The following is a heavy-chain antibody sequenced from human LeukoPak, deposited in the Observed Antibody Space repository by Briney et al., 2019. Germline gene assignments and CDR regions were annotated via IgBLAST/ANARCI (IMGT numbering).Heavy chain of an antibody. CDR3: AKQRNHRVEVAATFDY. V-gene: IGHV1-58*01. D-gene: IGHD2-15*01. CDR1: GFTFTSSA. Sequence: ASVKVSCTASGFTFTSSAVQWVRQARGQRLEWIGWIVVGSGNTNYAQKFQERVTITRDMSTSTAYMELSSLRSEDTAVYYCAKQRNHRVEVAATFDYWGQGTLVTVSS. J-gene: IGHJ4*02. CDR2: IVVGSGNT.